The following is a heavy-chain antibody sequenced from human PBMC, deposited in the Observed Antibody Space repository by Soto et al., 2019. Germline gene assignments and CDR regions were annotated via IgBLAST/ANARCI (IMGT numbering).Heavy chain of an antibody. J-gene: IGHJ4*02. CDR1: GFTFSSYA. D-gene: IGHD5-12*01. Sequence: EVQLLESGGGLVQPGGSLRLSCAASGFTFSSYAMSWVRQAPGKGLEWVSAISGSGGSTYYADSVKGRLTISRDNSKNRLHLQMNTLRAEDTAVYYCAQSGMAIDYWGQGTLVTVSS. CDR2: ISGSGGST. V-gene: IGHV3-23*01. CDR3: AQSGMAIDY.